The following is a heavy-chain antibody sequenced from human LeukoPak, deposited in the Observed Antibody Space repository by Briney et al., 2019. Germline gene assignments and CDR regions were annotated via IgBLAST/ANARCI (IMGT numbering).Heavy chain of an antibody. J-gene: IGHJ6*03. V-gene: IGHV4-34*01. D-gene: IGHD3-10*01. Sequence: PSETLSLNCAVYGGSFSGYYWSRHPQPPGKGREWMGEINHSGRTNYNPSLKSRVTISEDTSKNPFSLKLSPVTAADTAVYYFARRRAYYGSGSRYYFMDVWGKGTTVSISS. CDR2: INHSGRT. CDR1: GGSFSGYY. CDR3: ARRRAYYGSGSRYYFMDV.